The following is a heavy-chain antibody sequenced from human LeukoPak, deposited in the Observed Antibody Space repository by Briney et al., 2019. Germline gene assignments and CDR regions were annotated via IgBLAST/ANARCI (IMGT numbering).Heavy chain of an antibody. J-gene: IGHJ3*02. CDR2: INPSGGST. D-gene: IGHD6-13*01. V-gene: IGHV1-46*01. CDR1: GYTFTSYY. Sequence: ASMKVSCKASGYTFTSYYMHWVRQAPGQGLEWMGIINPSGGSTSYAQKFQGRVTMTRDTSTSTVYMELSSLRSEDTAVYYCARVQQQNDAFDIWGQGTMVTVSS. CDR3: ARVQQQNDAFDI.